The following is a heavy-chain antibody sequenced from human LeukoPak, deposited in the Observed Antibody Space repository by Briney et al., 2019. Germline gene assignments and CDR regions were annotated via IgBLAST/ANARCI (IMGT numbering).Heavy chain of an antibody. Sequence: SETLSLTCTVSGDSISGCYWSWIRQPPGKGLEWIGYIYYTGSTNYNPSLKNRVTISVDTSRNQFSLKMSSVTAADTAVYYCARGAGWYQFWGQGTLVTVSS. V-gene: IGHV4-59*01. J-gene: IGHJ4*02. CDR2: IYYTGST. CDR3: ARGAGWYQF. D-gene: IGHD6-19*01. CDR1: GDSISGCY.